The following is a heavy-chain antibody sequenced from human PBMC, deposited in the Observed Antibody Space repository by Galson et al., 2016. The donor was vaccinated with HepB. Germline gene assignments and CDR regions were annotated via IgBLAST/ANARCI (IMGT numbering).Heavy chain of an antibody. V-gene: IGHV4-30-4*08. CDR1: GVSVSGGDYY. Sequence: TLSLTCNVSGVSVSGGDYYWSWIRQPPGKGLEWIGYIHNSGYTNYSPSLKSRLTISLDTAKNQFSLRLRSVTAADTALYYCARDGPRSAMGIWGLGTLGAVSS. D-gene: IGHD5-18*01. CDR2: IHNSGYT. J-gene: IGHJ4*02. CDR3: ARDGPRSAMGI.